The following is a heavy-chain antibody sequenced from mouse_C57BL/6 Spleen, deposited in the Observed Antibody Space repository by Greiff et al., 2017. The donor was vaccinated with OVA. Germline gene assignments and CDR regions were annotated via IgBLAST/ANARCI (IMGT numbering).Heavy chain of an antibody. CDR3: AREGGNYDYFDY. CDR2: IDPSDSET. J-gene: IGHJ2*01. CDR1: GYTFTSYW. D-gene: IGHD2-1*01. Sequence: QVQLQQPGAELVRPGSSVKLSCKASGYTFTSYWMHWVKQKPIQGLEWIGNIDPSDSETHYNQKFKDKATLTVDKSSSTAYMQLSSLTSEDSAVYYCAREGGNYDYFDYWGQGTTLTVSS. V-gene: IGHV1-52*01.